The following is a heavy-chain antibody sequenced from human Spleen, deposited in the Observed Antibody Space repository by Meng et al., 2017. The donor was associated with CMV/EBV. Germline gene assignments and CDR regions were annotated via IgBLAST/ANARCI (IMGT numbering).Heavy chain of an antibody. CDR3: VRDLTGITAFDI. CDR2: INPDGGTT. Sequence: ASVKVSCKASGYTFITYYIHWVRQAPGQGLEWMGRINPDGGTTTYSQKFQGGVTLTSDTSTRTAYMELRSLTSDDTAVYYCVRDLTGITAFDIWGQGTMVTVSS. CDR1: GYTFITYY. V-gene: IGHV1-46*01. J-gene: IGHJ3*02. D-gene: IGHD1-7*01.